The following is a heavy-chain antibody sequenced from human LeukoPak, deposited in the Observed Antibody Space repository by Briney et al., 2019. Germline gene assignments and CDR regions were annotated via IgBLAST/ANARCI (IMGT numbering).Heavy chain of an antibody. CDR1: SGSISGYY. D-gene: IGHD6-19*01. J-gene: IGHJ4*02. CDR3: ARGGLLIHGWFLDH. V-gene: IGHV4-4*07. CDR2: VFISGDT. Sequence: PSETLSLTCTVYSGSISGYYWSWIRQPAGKGLEWIGRVFISGDTNINPSLRSRVTMSVDTSKNQFSLRLSSVTVADTAVYYCARGGLLIHGWFLDHWGQGALVSVSS.